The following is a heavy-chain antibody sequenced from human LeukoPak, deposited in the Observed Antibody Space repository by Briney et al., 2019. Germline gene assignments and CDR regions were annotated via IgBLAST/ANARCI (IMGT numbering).Heavy chain of an antibody. D-gene: IGHD6-13*01. Sequence: GGSLRLSCAASGFTFSSYGMHWVRQAPGKGLEWVAVISYDGSNKYYTDSVKGRFTISRDNSKNTLYLQMNSLRAEDTAVYYCAKGSSWYYYYGMDVWGKGTTVTVSS. CDR1: GFTFSSYG. CDR3: AKGSSWYYYYGMDV. CDR2: ISYDGSNK. V-gene: IGHV3-30*18. J-gene: IGHJ6*04.